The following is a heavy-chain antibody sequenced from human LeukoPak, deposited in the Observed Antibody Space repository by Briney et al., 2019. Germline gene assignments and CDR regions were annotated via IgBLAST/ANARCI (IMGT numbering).Heavy chain of an antibody. CDR1: GGSISSYY. CDR2: IYYSGST. CDR3: ARDRGGKGVDY. D-gene: IGHD3-10*01. V-gene: IGHV4-59*01. J-gene: IGHJ4*02. Sequence: PSETLSLTCTVSGGSISSYYWSWIRQPPGKGLEWIGYIYYSGSTNYNPSLKSRVTISVDTSKNQFSLKLSSVTAADTAVYYCARDRGGKGVDYWGQGTLVTVSS.